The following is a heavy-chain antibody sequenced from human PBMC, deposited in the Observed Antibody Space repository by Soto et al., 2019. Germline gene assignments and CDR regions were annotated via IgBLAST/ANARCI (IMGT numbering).Heavy chain of an antibody. CDR3: ARDQTHSTSTHHYFAP. Sequence: GASVKVSCKASGYTFANFGISWVRQAPGQGLEWMGWINAYTGNTNYAQKFQGRVTMTTDTSTTTAYMELRGLRSNDTAVYYCARDQTHSTSTHHYFAPWGQGTLVTAPS. CDR1: GYTFANFG. V-gene: IGHV1-18*01. D-gene: IGHD1-26*01. J-gene: IGHJ5*02. CDR2: INAYTGNT.